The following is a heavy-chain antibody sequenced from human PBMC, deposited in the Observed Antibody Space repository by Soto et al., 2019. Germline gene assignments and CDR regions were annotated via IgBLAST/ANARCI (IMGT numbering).Heavy chain of an antibody. CDR1: GGTFSSYA. CDR2: IIPIFGTA. D-gene: IGHD3-3*01. CDR3: ASSYYDFWSGYYKFDY. V-gene: IGHV1-69*01. Sequence: QVQLVQSGAEVKKPGSSVKVSCKASGGTFSSYAISWVRQAPGQGLEWMGGIIPIFGTANYAQKFQGRVTITADESTSTAYMELSSLRSEDTAVYYCASSYYDFWSGYYKFDYWGQGALVTVSS. J-gene: IGHJ4*02.